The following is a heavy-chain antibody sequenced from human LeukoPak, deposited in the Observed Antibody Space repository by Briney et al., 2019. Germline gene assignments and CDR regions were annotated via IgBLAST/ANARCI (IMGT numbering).Heavy chain of an antibody. V-gene: IGHV3-33*01. D-gene: IGHD3-22*01. CDR3: ARAPYDSYSPLFGYSFDY. CDR1: GFTFSSYG. CDR2: IWYDGSNK. J-gene: IGHJ4*02. Sequence: PGGSLRLSCAASGFTFSSYGMHWVRQAPGKGLEWVAVIWYDGSNKYYADSVKGRFTISRDNSKNTLYLQMNSLRAEDTAVYYCARAPYDSYSPLFGYSFDYWGQGTLVTVSS.